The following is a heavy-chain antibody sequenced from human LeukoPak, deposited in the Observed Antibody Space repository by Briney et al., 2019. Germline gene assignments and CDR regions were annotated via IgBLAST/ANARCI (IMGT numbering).Heavy chain of an antibody. V-gene: IGHV3-11*05. Sequence: GGSLRLSCAASGFTLSDYYMSWIRQAPGKGLEWVSHISSSSSYTKDGDSVKGRFTISRDNAKNSLYLQMNSLRAEDTAVYYCAKDQTSSGWYFDYWGHGTLVTVSS. J-gene: IGHJ4*01. CDR3: AKDQTSSGWYFDY. D-gene: IGHD6-19*01. CDR1: GFTLSDYY. CDR2: ISSSSSYT.